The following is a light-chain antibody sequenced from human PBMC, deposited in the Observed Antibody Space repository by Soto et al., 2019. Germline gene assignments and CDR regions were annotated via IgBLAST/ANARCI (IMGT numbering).Light chain of an antibody. CDR2: WAS. CDR3: QQFYTTPFT. Sequence: DIVMTQSPDSLAVSLGERATINCKSSQTILYSSNNKNYLAWYQHKPGQPPRLLIHWASTRQAGVPDRFSGSGSGTDFTLTISSLQAEDVALYYCQQFYTTPFTFGPGTKVEIK. CDR1: QTILYSSNNKNY. J-gene: IGKJ3*01. V-gene: IGKV4-1*01.